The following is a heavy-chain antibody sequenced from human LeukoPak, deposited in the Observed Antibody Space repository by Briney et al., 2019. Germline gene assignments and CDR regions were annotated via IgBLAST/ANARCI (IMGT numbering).Heavy chain of an antibody. Sequence: SETLSLTCTVSGGSISSYYWSWIRQPPGKGLEWIGYIYYSGSTNYNPSLKSRVTISVDTSKNQFSLKLSSVTAADTAVYYCARENFLRELPNVMDVWGKGTTVTVSS. D-gene: IGHD5-24*01. CDR2: IYYSGST. J-gene: IGHJ6*03. CDR1: GGSISSYY. V-gene: IGHV4-59*01. CDR3: ARENFLRELPNVMDV.